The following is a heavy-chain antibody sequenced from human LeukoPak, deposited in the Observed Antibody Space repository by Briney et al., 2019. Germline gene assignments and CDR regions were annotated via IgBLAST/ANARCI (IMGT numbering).Heavy chain of an antibody. J-gene: IGHJ4*02. V-gene: IGHV5-51*01. CDR3: ARQGLSSSSDY. D-gene: IGHD6-6*01. CDR2: IYPGDSDT. CDR1: GYSFTTYW. Sequence: GESLKISCKGSGYSFTTYWIGWVRQMPGKGLEWMGIIYPGDSDTRYSPSFQGQVTISADKSISTAYLQWSSLKASDTAMHYFARQGLSSSSDYWGQGTLVTVSA.